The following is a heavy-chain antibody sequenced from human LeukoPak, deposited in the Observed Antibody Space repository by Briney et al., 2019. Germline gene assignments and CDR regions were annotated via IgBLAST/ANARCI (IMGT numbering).Heavy chain of an antibody. CDR3: ARGPRYCSSTSCYYYYMDV. CDR2: INAGNGNT. Sequence: ASVKVSCKASGYTFTSYAMHWVRQAPGQRLEWMGWINAGNGNTKYSQEFQGRVTITRNTSISTAYMELSSLRSEDTAVYYCARGPRYCSSTSCYYYYMDVWGKGTTVTVSS. CDR1: GYTFTSYA. J-gene: IGHJ6*03. D-gene: IGHD2-2*01. V-gene: IGHV1-3*03.